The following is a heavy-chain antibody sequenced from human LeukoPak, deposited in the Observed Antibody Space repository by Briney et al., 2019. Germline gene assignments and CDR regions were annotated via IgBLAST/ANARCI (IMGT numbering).Heavy chain of an antibody. CDR1: GYTFTSYY. CDR2: INPSGGST. D-gene: IGHD2-2*01. Sequence: ASVKVSCKASGYTFTSYYMHWVRQAPGQGLEWMGIINPSGGSTSYAQKFQGRVTMTRDTSTSTVYMELSSLRSEDTAVYYCASSLLYCSSTSCYSRLYYGMDVWGQGTTVTVSS. CDR3: ASSLLYCSSTSCYSRLYYGMDV. J-gene: IGHJ6*02. V-gene: IGHV1-46*01.